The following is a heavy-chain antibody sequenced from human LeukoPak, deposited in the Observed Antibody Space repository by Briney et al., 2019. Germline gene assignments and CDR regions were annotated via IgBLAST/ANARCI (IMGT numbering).Heavy chain of an antibody. CDR2: IYYSGST. J-gene: IGHJ4*02. D-gene: IGHD6-13*01. CDR3: VVAAAGTASHLVGRFDY. CDR1: GGSISSSSYY. Sequence: PSETLSLTCTVSGGSISSSSYYWGWIRQPPGKGLEWIGSIYYSGSTYYNPSLKSRVTISVDTSKNQFSLKLSSVTAADTAVYYCVVAAAGTASHLVGRFDYWGQGTLVTVSS. V-gene: IGHV4-39*01.